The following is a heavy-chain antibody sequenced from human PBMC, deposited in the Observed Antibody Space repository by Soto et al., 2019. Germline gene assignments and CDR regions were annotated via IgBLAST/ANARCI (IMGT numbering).Heavy chain of an antibody. CDR2: ISGSGGST. J-gene: IGHJ4*02. CDR3: AKPGYSSGWFDY. D-gene: IGHD6-19*01. Sequence: AGSLRLSCAASGFTFSSYAMSWVRQAPGKGLEWVSAISGSGGSTYYADSVKGRFTISRDNSKNTLYLQMNSLSAEDTAVYYCAKPGYSSGWFDYWGQGTLVTVSS. V-gene: IGHV3-23*01. CDR1: GFTFSSYA.